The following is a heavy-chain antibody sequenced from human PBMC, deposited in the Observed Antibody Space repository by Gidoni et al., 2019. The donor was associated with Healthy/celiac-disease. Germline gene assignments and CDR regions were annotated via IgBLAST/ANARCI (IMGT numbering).Heavy chain of an antibody. CDR3: ARDNIAVAGDYFDY. J-gene: IGHJ4*02. D-gene: IGHD6-19*01. Sequence: QVQLQESGPGLVKPSQTLSLTCTVSGGSISSGSYYWSWIRQPAGKGLEWIGRIYTSGSTNYNPSLKSRVTMSVDTSKNQFSLKLSSVTAADTAVYYCARDNIAVAGDYFDYWGQGTLVTVSS. V-gene: IGHV4-61*02. CDR2: IYTSGST. CDR1: GGSISSGSYY.